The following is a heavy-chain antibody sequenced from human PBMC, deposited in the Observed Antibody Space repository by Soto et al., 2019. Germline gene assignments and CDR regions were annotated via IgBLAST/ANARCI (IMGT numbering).Heavy chain of an antibody. D-gene: IGHD3-22*01. CDR2: IIPFFNTT. J-gene: IGHJ5*02. CDR3: ARLESTYFDSSGYYWFDP. V-gene: IGHV1-69*01. CDR1: GGSFNSFA. Sequence: QVQLVQSGAEVKKPGSSVKVSCKASGGSFNSFAVSWVRQAPGQGLEWMGGIIPFFNTTSYAQRFQGRVTITADESTSTAYMELRRLRSQDTGVYYCARLESTYFDSSGYYWFDPWGQGTLVTVSS.